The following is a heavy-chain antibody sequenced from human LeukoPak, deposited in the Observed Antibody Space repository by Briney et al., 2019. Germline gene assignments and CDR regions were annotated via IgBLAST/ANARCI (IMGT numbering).Heavy chain of an antibody. V-gene: IGHV3-23*01. CDR3: AIMHGYYDGTGYWVQ. Sequence: TGGSLRLSCAASGFTFASYGMSWVRQAPGKGLEWVSFITTNGGRTSYADSVEGRFTISRDNPRNTLYMQMNSLGDEDTAVYYCAIMHGYYDGTGYWVQWGQGTLVTVSS. CDR1: GFTFASYG. CDR2: ITTNGGRT. J-gene: IGHJ1*01. D-gene: IGHD3-22*01.